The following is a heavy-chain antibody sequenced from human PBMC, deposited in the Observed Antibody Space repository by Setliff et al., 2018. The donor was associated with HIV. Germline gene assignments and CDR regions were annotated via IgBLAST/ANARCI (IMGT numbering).Heavy chain of an antibody. CDR3: ARGPAPSSSASYFQH. D-gene: IGHD6-6*01. J-gene: IGHJ1*01. CDR1: GYTFTSYY. CDR2: INPSSGST. V-gene: IGHV1-46*01. Sequence: ASVKVSCKASGYTFTSYYMHWVRQAPGQGLEWMGIINPSSGSTTYAQKFQGRVTMTRDTSTSTVYMELSSLRSEDTAVYYRARGPAPSSSASYFQHWGQGTPVTVSS.